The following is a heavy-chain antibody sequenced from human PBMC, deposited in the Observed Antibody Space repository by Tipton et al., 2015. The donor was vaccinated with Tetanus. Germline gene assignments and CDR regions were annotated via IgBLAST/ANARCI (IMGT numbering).Heavy chain of an antibody. J-gene: IGHJ5*02. CDR3: TRHVVEAVPRWFDP. D-gene: IGHD6-19*01. CDR2: VYYDGSA. Sequence: TLSLTCTVSGGSVSSGSYYWSWIRQPPGEGLEWIARVYYDGSAYTNPSLKSRIAISIDTSGSQFSLKVHSVTAADTAFYYCTRHVVEAVPRWFDPWGQGTLVTVSS. CDR1: GGSVSSGSYY. V-gene: IGHV4-39*01.